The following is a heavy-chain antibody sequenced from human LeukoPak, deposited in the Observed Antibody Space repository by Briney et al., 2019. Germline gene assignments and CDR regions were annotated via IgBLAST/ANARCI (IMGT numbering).Heavy chain of an antibody. V-gene: IGHV4-34*01. D-gene: IGHD6-13*01. CDR3: ARTDDLRPKDSSSFSLDY. J-gene: IGHJ4*02. CDR1: GGSFSGYY. Sequence: SETLSLTCAVYGGSFSGYYWSWIRQPPGKGLEWIGEVNHSGSTNYNPSLKSRVTISVDTSKNQFSLKLSSVTAADTAVYYCARTDDLRPKDSSSFSLDYWGQGTLVTVSS. CDR2: VNHSGST.